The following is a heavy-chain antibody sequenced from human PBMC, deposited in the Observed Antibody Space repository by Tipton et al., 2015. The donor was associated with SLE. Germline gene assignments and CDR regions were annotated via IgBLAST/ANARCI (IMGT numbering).Heavy chain of an antibody. V-gene: IGHV3-13*04. CDR1: GFTFSSYD. D-gene: IGHD6-13*01. CDR3: ARGRGWYSSNWFAAFDI. J-gene: IGHJ3*02. CDR2: IGTAGDT. Sequence: VQLVQSGGGLVQPGGSLRLSCAASGFTFSSYDMHWVRQATGKGLEWVAVIGTAGDTYYPGSVTGRFTISRDNSRNTLYLQMNSLRAEDTAVYYCARGRGWYSSNWFAAFDIWGQGTMVTVPS.